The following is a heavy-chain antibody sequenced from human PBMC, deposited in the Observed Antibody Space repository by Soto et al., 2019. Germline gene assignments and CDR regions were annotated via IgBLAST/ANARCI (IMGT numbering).Heavy chain of an antibody. CDR2: IIPIFGTA. CDR3: ARSNGSAYYYGMDV. J-gene: IGHJ6*02. CDR1: GGTFSSYA. D-gene: IGHD1-1*01. Sequence: SVKVSCKASGGTFSSYAISWVRQAPGQGLEWMGGIIPIFGTANYAQKFQGRVTITADESTSTAYMELSSPRSEDTAVYYCARSNGSAYYYGMDVWGQGTTVTVSS. V-gene: IGHV1-69*13.